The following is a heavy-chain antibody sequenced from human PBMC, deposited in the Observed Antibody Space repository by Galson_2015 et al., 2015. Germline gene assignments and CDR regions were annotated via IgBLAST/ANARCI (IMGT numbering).Heavy chain of an antibody. Sequence: LRLSCAVSGHPFRSYWMSWVRQAPGKGLEWMASIKQDGSEKHYVDSVKGRFTISRDNAKNSLYLQMNSLRAEDTAVYYCARSYYGSGTSYGMDVWGQGTTVAVSS. CDR1: GHPFRSYW. CDR3: ARSYYGSGTSYGMDV. J-gene: IGHJ6*02. D-gene: IGHD3-10*01. V-gene: IGHV3-7*01. CDR2: IKQDGSEK.